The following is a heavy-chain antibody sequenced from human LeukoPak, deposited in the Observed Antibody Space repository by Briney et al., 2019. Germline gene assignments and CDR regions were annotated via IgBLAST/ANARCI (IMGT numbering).Heavy chain of an antibody. J-gene: IGHJ4*02. D-gene: IGHD2-15*01. CDR3: VRGGWRIIETGGDS. CDR1: EFTFSAYA. Sequence: GGSLRLSCAASEFTFSAYAMNWVRQAPGKGLEWVGYISPTGSTMFYAGSVKGRFTISRDNADNSLYLQMKSLRVEDTAMYYCVRGGWRIIETGGDSWGQGTLVTVSS. CDR2: ISPTGSTM. V-gene: IGHV3-48*04.